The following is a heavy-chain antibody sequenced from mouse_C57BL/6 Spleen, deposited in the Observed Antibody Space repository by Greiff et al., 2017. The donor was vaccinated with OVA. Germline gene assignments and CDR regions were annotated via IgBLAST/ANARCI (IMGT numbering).Heavy chain of an antibody. D-gene: IGHD1-1*01. CDR3: ARSRGYGSSYDWFAY. J-gene: IGHJ3*01. CDR1: GYSFTDYH. Sequence: EVQLQESGPELVKPGASVKISCKASGYSFTDYHMNWVKQSNGKSLEWIGVINPNYGTTSYNQKFKGKATLTVDQSSSTAYMQLNSLTSEDSAVYYCARSRGYGSSYDWFAYWGQGTLVTVSA. V-gene: IGHV1-39*01. CDR2: INPNYGTT.